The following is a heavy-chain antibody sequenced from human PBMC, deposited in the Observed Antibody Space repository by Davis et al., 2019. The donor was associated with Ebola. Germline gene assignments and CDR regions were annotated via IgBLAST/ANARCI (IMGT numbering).Heavy chain of an antibody. CDR3: ARDDVTGLMDS. D-gene: IGHD2-8*02. J-gene: IGHJ4*02. CDR1: GGSITSGDYS. CDR2: IHHSGGT. V-gene: IGHV4-30-4*08. Sequence: SETLSLTCTVSGGSITSGDYSWSWIRQSPGKALEWIGYIHHSGGTYYNPSLKSRLTISVDTSKNQFSLRLNSVTAADTATYYCARDDVTGLMDSWGQGTLVTASS.